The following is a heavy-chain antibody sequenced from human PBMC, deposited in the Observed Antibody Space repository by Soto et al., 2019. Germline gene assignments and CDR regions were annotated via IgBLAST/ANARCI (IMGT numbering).Heavy chain of an antibody. CDR2: IYPGDSDT. CDR3: ASHRGTGRDAGDNYYRMDV. J-gene: IGHJ6*02. Sequence: GESLKISCKGSGYSFTSYWIGWVRQMPGKGLEWMGIIYPGDSDTRYSPSFQGQVTISADKSISTAYLQWSSLKASDTAMYYCASHRGTGRDAGDNYYRMDVWGQGTPVTVSS. CDR1: GYSFTSYW. D-gene: IGHD1-1*01. V-gene: IGHV5-51*01.